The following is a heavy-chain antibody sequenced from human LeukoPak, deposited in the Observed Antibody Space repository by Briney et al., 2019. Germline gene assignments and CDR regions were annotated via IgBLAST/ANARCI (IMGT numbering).Heavy chain of an antibody. J-gene: IGHJ4*02. CDR3: AKMRGMPREAYHFDR. CDR1: GFNFNIYT. V-gene: IGHV3-23*01. Sequence: PGGSLRLSCAAFGFNFNIYTMSWVRQAQGKGLEWISAVGSGGTRYYADSVRGRFTISRDNSANTVSLQMDSLRADDTAMYYCAKMRGMPREAYHFDRWGQGTLVAVSS. D-gene: IGHD1-26*01. CDR2: VGSGGTR.